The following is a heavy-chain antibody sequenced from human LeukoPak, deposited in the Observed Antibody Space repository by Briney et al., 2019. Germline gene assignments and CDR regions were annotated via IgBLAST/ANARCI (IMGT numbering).Heavy chain of an antibody. CDR1: GGSISSSSYY. V-gene: IGHV4-39*01. D-gene: IGHD3-22*01. CDR3: ARGITMIVGDY. Sequence: NPSETLSLTCTVSGGSISSSSYYWGWIRQPPGKGLEWIGSIYYSGSTYYNPSLKSRVTISVDTSKNQFSLKLSSVTAADTAVYYCARGITMIVGDYWGQGTLVTVSS. CDR2: IYYSGST. J-gene: IGHJ4*02.